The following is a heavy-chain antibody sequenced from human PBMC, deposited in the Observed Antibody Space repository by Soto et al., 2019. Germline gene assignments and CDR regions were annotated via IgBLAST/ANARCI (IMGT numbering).Heavy chain of an antibody. V-gene: IGHV1-8*01. D-gene: IGHD2-2*02. CDR3: ARGRSYCSSTSWYTPLYGMDV. CDR2: KNPNSGNT. Sequence: ASVKVSCKASGYTFTSYDINWVRQATGPGLERMGRKNPNSGNTGYAQKFQGRVTMTRNTSISTAYMELSRLRSEDTAVYYCARGRSYCSSTSWYTPLYGMDVWGQGTTVSVSS. CDR1: GYTFTSYD. J-gene: IGHJ6*02.